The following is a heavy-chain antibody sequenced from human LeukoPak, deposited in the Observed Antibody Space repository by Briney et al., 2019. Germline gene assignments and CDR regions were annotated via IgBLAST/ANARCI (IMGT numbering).Heavy chain of an antibody. D-gene: IGHD1-26*01. Sequence: GGSLSLSCAASGFTFSSYAMSWVRQSPGKGLEWVSGISGSGGSTYYADSVKGRFTISRDNSKNTMFLQMSSLRAEDTAVYYCAKDVRYSGTYFDAFDIWGQGTMVTVSS. V-gene: IGHV3-23*01. CDR2: ISGSGGST. CDR3: AKDVRYSGTYFDAFDI. CDR1: GFTFSSYA. J-gene: IGHJ3*02.